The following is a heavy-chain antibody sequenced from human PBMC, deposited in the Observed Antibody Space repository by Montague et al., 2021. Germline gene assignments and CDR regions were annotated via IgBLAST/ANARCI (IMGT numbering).Heavy chain of an antibody. CDR3: ARRGGYSARQYSGWDV. CDR1: GDSINTPNW. V-gene: IGHV4-4*02. J-gene: IGHJ6*02. CDR2: VYHTGST. D-gene: IGHD2-15*01. Sequence: SETLSLTCAVSGDSINTPNWWTWVRPFPGKGLEWIREVYHTGSTNYKPSPKSRVTLSVAKSKNQFSLKMTSVTAADTAIYYCARRGGYSARQYSGWDVWGQGSTVTVSS.